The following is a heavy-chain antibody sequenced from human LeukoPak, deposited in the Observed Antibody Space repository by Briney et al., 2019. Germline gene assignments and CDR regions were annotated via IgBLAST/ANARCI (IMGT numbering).Heavy chain of an antibody. D-gene: IGHD5-18*01. J-gene: IGHJ3*02. CDR1: GASISSGDYY. CDR2: IYYTGST. V-gene: IGHV4-31*03. CDR3: ARDWVQSYSRLDAFDI. Sequence: PSETLSLTCSVSGASISSGDYYWSWIRQHPGKGLEWIGYIYYTGSTYYNPSLKNRVTMSVDTSKNQFSLKLSSVTAADTAVYYCARDWVQSYSRLDAFDIWGQGTMVTVSS.